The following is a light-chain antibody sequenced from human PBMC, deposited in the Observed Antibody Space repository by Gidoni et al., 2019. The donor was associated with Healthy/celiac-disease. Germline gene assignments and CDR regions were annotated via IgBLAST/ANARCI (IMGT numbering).Light chain of an antibody. Sequence: DIQMTQSPSSLSASVGDRVTITCRASQSISSYLHWYQQKPGQAHKLLIYAASSLQSGVPSRFSGSGSGTDFTLTISSLQHEDFATYYCQQSYSTPSTFXQXTKVEIK. CDR3: QQSYSTPST. CDR1: QSISSY. CDR2: AAS. J-gene: IGKJ1*01. V-gene: IGKV1-39*01.